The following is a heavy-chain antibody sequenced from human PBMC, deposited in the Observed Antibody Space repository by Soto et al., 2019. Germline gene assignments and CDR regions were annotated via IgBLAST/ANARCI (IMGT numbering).Heavy chain of an antibody. Sequence: QVQLQESGPGLVKPSETLSLTCTVSGDSISGYYWSWIRQPPGKGLEWIGYIDYTGNTDYSPSLKSRVTISVDTSRNQCSLKLNSVTAADTAVYYCARHSAVSSSWYIVYWGEGTLVTVSS. CDR2: IDYTGNT. CDR3: ARHSAVSSSWYIVY. J-gene: IGHJ4*02. CDR1: GDSISGYY. V-gene: IGHV4-59*08. D-gene: IGHD6-13*01.